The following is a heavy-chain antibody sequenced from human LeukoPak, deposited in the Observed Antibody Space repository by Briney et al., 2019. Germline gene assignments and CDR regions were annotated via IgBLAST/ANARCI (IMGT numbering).Heavy chain of an antibody. J-gene: IGHJ6*02. D-gene: IGHD6-19*01. Sequence: GGSLRLSCAATGFTFSSYGMHWVRQAPGKGLEWVAVISYDGSNKYYADSVKGRFTISRDNSKNTLYLQMNSLRAEDTAVYYCAVLGRWLAPDYYYYGMDVWGQGTTVTVSS. CDR3: AVLGRWLAPDYYYYGMDV. V-gene: IGHV3-30*03. CDR1: GFTFSSYG. CDR2: ISYDGSNK.